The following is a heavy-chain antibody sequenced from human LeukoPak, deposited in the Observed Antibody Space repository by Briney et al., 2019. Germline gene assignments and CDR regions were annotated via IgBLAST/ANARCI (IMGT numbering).Heavy chain of an antibody. D-gene: IGHD6-13*01. CDR2: IYYSGST. Sequence: SETLSLTCTVSGGSISSYYWSWIRQPPGKGLEWIGYIYYSGSTNYNPSLKSRVTISVDTSKNQFSLKLSSVTAADTAVYYCTRFVYGAAADETGGHLGQGTLVTVSS. V-gene: IGHV4-59*01. CDR3: TRFVYGAAADETGGH. J-gene: IGHJ4*02. CDR1: GGSISSYY.